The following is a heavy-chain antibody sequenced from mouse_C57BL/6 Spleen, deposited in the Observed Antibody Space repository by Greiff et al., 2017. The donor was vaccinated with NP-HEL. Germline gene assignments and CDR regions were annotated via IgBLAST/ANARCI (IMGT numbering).Heavy chain of an antibody. CDR2: IYPGDGDT. J-gene: IGHJ2*01. D-gene: IGHD2-14*01. V-gene: IGHV1-82*01. CDR1: GYAFSSSW. Sequence: VQRVESGPELVKPGASVKISCKASGYAFSSSWMNWVKQRPGKGLEWIGRIYPGDGDTNYNGKFKGKATLTADKSSSTAYMQLSSLTSEDSAVYFCAHLLEGDYWGQGTTLTVSS. CDR3: AHLLEGDY.